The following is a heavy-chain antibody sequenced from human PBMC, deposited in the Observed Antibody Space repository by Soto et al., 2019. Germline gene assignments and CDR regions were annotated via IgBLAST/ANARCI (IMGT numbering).Heavy chain of an antibody. D-gene: IGHD2-2*01. CDR3: ARVVVVPAAIDY. J-gene: IGHJ4*02. Sequence: PSETLSLTCAVYGGSFSGYYWSWIRQPPGKGLEWIGEINHSGSTNYNPSLKSRVTISVDTSKNQFSLKLSSVTAADTAVYYCARVVVVPAAIDYWGKGTLVTVS. V-gene: IGHV4-34*01. CDR2: INHSGST. CDR1: GGSFSGYY.